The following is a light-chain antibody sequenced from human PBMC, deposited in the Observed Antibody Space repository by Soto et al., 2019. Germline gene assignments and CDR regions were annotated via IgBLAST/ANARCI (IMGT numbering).Light chain of an antibody. V-gene: IGKV3-20*01. CDR1: QSVSSNY. J-gene: IGKJ2*01. Sequence: EIVLTQSPGTLSLSPGERATLSCRASQSVSSNYLAWYQQKPGQAPRLLIYGASSRATGISDRFSGSGSGTYSTLTISRLEPEDFAVYYCQQYGSFPYTFGQGTKLEIK. CDR2: GAS. CDR3: QQYGSFPYT.